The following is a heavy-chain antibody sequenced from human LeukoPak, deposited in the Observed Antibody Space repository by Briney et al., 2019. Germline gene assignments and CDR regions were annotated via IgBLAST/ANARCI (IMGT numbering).Heavy chain of an antibody. CDR2: INPNTGGT. CDR3: ATSYCGGDCYTNFWFDP. D-gene: IGHD2-21*02. V-gene: IGHV1-2*06. CDR1: GYAFIDYY. J-gene: IGHJ5*02. Sequence: ASVKVSCKASGYAFIDYYMHWVRQAPGQGLEWMGRINPNTGGTNFAQKFQGRVTMTRDTSASTAYMEPCRLTSDDTAVYYCATSYCGGDCYTNFWFDPWGQGTLVTVSS.